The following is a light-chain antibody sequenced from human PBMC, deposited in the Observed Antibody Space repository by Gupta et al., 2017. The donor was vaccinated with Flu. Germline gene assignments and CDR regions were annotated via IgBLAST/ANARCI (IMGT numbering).Light chain of an antibody. CDR1: SSDVGGYNY. CDR3: SSYTSRDNYV. J-gene: IGLJ1*01. CDR2: GVS. Sequence: QSVLSQLVSVSGSPGQSITISCTGTSSDVGGYNYVSWYQQYPGKAPKLMIYGVSNRPSGVSSRFSGSRSGNTAALTISGRQPEDEADYYCSSYTSRDNYVFGSGTRVTVL. V-gene: IGLV2-14*01.